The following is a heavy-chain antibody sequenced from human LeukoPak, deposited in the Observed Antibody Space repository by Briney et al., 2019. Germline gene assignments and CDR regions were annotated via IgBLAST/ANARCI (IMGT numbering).Heavy chain of an antibody. D-gene: IGHD6-13*01. CDR3: AKDQLLIAAAGYFDY. V-gene: IGHV3-30-3*01. CDR1: GFTFSSYA. Sequence: GGSLRLSCAASGFTFSSYAMHWVRQAPGKGLEWVAVISYDGSNKYYADSVKGRFTISRDNSKNTLYLQMNSLRAEDTAVYYCAKDQLLIAAAGYFDYWGQGTLVTVSS. CDR2: ISYDGSNK. J-gene: IGHJ4*02.